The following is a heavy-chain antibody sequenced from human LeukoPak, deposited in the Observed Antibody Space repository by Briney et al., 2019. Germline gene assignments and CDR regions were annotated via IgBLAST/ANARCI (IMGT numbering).Heavy chain of an antibody. Sequence: GGFLRLSCAASGFILSDFSMTWVRQAPGKGLEWVSSISSRSNNIYYADSVKGRFTISRDNAKNSLYLQMNSLRAEDMALYYCAKDNYDFWSGHFDYWGQGTLVTVSS. D-gene: IGHD3-3*01. CDR1: GFILSDFS. J-gene: IGHJ4*02. CDR2: ISSRSNNI. CDR3: AKDNYDFWSGHFDY. V-gene: IGHV3-21*04.